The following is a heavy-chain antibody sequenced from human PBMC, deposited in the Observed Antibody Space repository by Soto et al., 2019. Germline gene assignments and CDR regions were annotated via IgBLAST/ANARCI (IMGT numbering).Heavy chain of an antibody. V-gene: IGHV4-34*01. CDR2: INHSGST. J-gene: IGHJ4*02. CDR3: ARNRGYLRYFDY. CDR1: GGSFSGYY. Sequence: TLSLTCAVYGGSFSGYYWSWIRQPPGKGLEWIGEINHSGSTNYNPSLKSRVTISVDTSKNQFSLKLSSVTAADTAVYYCARNRGYLRYFDYWGQGTLVTVSS. D-gene: IGHD3-22*01.